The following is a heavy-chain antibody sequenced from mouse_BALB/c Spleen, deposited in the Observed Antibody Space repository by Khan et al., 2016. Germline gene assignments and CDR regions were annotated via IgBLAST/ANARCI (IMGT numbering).Heavy chain of an antibody. V-gene: IGHV1S136*01. CDR3: SSAVYYSWFAF. CDR2: INPVNDDS. J-gene: IGHJ3*01. D-gene: IGHD1-1*02. CDR1: GYTFTTYV. Sequence: VQLQQSGPEMVKPGASVKMSCKASGYTFTTYVMHWVKQKPGQGLEWIGYINPVNDDSKYSEKFKGKATLTSDKSSSTAYMELSSLTSEDSAVYYCSSAVYYSWFAFWGQGTLVTVSA.